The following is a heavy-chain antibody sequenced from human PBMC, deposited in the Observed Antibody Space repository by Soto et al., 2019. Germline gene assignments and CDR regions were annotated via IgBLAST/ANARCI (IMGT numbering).Heavy chain of an antibody. V-gene: IGHV4-34*01. Sequence: PSETLSLTCAVYGGSFSGYYWSWIRQPPGKGLEWIGEINHSGSTNYNPSLKSRVTISVDTSKNQFSLKLSSVTAADTAVYYCARAPVVPAAWPGVYYYYYYMDVWGKGTTVTVS. CDR2: INHSGST. D-gene: IGHD2-2*01. J-gene: IGHJ6*03. CDR1: GGSFSGYY. CDR3: ARAPVVPAAWPGVYYYYYYMDV.